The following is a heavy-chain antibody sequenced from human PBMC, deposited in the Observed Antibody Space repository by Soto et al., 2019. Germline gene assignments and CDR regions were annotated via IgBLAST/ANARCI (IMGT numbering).Heavy chain of an antibody. CDR2: SSYSGNT. CDR3: ARHVDFPYYGAGRIYYFFY. J-gene: IGHJ4*02. CDR1: GGSISSTRCY. D-gene: IGHD3-10*01. Sequence: SETLSITCTVSGGSISSTRCYWGRHRQPPGKGLECLGSSSYSGNTYYSPSLRSRVTISVDTSKSQFFLKLSFVTAADAAVYHCARHVDFPYYGAGRIYYFFYWLQGALVSV. V-gene: IGHV4-39*01.